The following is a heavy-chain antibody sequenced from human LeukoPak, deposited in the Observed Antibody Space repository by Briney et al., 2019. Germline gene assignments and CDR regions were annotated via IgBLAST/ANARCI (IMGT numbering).Heavy chain of an antibody. CDR2: ISSSGSTI. J-gene: IGHJ3*02. CDR3: ARDSMDLGNSDAFDI. V-gene: IGHV3-11*04. Sequence: GGSLRLSCAASGFTFSDYYMSWIRQAPGKGLEWVSYISSSGSTIYYADSVKGRFAISRDNAKNSLYLQMNSLRAEDTAVYYCARDSMDLGNSDAFDIWGQGTMVTVSS. D-gene: IGHD3-10*01. CDR1: GFTFSDYY.